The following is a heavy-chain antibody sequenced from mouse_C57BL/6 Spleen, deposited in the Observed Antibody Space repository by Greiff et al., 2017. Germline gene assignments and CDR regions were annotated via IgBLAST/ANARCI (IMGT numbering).Heavy chain of an antibody. Sequence: QVQLQQSGAELVKPGASVKMSCKASGYTFTSYWITWVKQRPGQGLEWIGDIYPGSGSTNYNEKFKSKATLTVDTSSSTAYMQLSSLTSEDSAVYYCARYGMVTTEYYFDYWGQGTTLTVSS. D-gene: IGHD2-2*01. CDR1: GYTFTSYW. J-gene: IGHJ2*01. V-gene: IGHV1-55*01. CDR2: IYPGSGST. CDR3: ARYGMVTTEYYFDY.